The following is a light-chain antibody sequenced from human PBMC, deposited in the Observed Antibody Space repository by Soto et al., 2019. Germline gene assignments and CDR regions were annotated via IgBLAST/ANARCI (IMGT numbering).Light chain of an antibody. Sequence: DIQMTQSPSSLSASVGDRFTITCRASRSISSYLNWYQQKPGKAPKLLIYKASTLKSGVPSRFSGSGSGTEFTLTISSLQPDDFATYYCQHYNSYSEAFGQGTKVDIK. J-gene: IGKJ1*01. CDR1: RSISSY. CDR3: QHYNSYSEA. V-gene: IGKV1-5*03. CDR2: KAS.